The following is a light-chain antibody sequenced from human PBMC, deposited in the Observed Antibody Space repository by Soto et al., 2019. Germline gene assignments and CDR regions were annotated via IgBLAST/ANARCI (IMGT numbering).Light chain of an antibody. J-gene: IGKJ3*01. CDR2: AAS. V-gene: IGKV1-33*01. CDR3: QQYSNLPRT. CDR1: QDISIY. Sequence: DIQMTQSPSSLSASVGDRVTITCQASQDISIYLNWYQQKPGKAPNLLIYAASSLQSGVPSRFSGSGSGTDFTFTISSLQPVDFATYYCQQYSNLPRTFGPGTKVDI.